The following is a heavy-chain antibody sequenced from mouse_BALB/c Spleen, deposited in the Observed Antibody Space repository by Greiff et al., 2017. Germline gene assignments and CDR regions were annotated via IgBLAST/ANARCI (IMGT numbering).Heavy chain of an antibody. J-gene: IGHJ2*01. CDR1: GYTFSSYW. D-gene: IGHD1-1*01. CDR3: ARITTVVAGNY. CDR2: ILPGSGST. Sequence: VQLQQSGAELMKPGASVKISCKATGYTFSSYWIEWVKQRPGHGLEWIGEILPGSGSTNYNEKFKGKATFTADTSSNTAYMQLSSLTSEDSAVYYCARITTVVAGNYWGQGTTLTDSS. V-gene: IGHV1-9*01.